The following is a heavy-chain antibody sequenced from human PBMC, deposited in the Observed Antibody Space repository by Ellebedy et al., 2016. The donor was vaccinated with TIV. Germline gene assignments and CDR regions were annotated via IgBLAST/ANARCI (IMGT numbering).Heavy chain of an antibody. Sequence: ASVKVSCKASGYTFTSYGISWVRQAPGQGLEWMGWISAYNGNTNYAQRLQGRVTMTTDTSTSTAYMELRSLRSDDTAVYYCARDMGSIAARHGMDVWGQGTTVTVSS. CDR2: ISAYNGNT. J-gene: IGHJ6*02. CDR1: GYTFTSYG. D-gene: IGHD6-6*01. CDR3: ARDMGSIAARHGMDV. V-gene: IGHV1-18*01.